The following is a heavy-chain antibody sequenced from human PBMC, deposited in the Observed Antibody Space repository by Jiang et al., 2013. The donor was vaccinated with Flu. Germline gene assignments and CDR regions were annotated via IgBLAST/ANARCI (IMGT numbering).Heavy chain of an antibody. CDR2: IWYDGSNK. CDR1: GFTFTSYG. Sequence: VQLLESGGGVVQPGRSLRLSCVASGFTFTSYGIHWVRQAPGKGLEWVAVIWYDGSNKNYVDSVKGQFTISRDDSKNTVYLQMNSLRAEDTAVYYCARIADTCGGDCYFDIWGQGTMVTVSS. CDR3: ARIADTCGGDCYFDI. V-gene: IGHV3-33*01. D-gene: IGHD2-21*02. J-gene: IGHJ3*02.